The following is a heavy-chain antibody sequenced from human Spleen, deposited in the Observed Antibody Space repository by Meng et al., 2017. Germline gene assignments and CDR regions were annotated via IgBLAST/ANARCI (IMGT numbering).Heavy chain of an antibody. J-gene: IGHJ3*02. V-gene: IGHV1-46*01. D-gene: IGHD6-19*01. CDR3: ARVPSIAVAGTKFAFDI. CDR2: INPSGGST. CDR1: GYPFTAYY. Sequence: ASVKVSCKPSGYPFTAYYMHWVRQAPGQGLEWMGIINPSGGSTSYAQKFQGRVTMTRDTSTSTVYMELSSLRSEDTAVYYCARVPSIAVAGTKFAFDIWGQGTMVTVSS.